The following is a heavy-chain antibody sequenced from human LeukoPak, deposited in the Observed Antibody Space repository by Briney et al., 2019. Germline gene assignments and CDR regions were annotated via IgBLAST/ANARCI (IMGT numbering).Heavy chain of an antibody. CDR3: ARGPIQLWILNAMDV. D-gene: IGHD5-18*01. V-gene: IGHV3-49*04. J-gene: IGHJ6*02. Sequence: PGGSLRLSCRGSGFTFGDHAMSWVRQAPGKGLEWVGFIRSKAYRGTTEYAASVKGRFTISRDDSASIAYLQMNSLKTEDTAVYYCARGPIQLWILNAMDVWGQGTTVTVSS. CDR1: GFTFGDHA. CDR2: IRSKAYRGTT.